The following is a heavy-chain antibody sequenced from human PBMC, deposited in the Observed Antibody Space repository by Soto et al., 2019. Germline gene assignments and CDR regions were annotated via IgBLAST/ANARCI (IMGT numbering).Heavy chain of an antibody. CDR1: GYSFTTYW. CDR3: ARHPLDGAAYAMDV. J-gene: IGHJ6*02. Sequence: GESLKISCKGSGYSFTTYWIGWPRQMPGKGLEWMGIIYPGDSDTRYSPSFQGQVTISADKSITTAYLQWSSLKASDSAMYYCARHPLDGAAYAMDVWGQGTTVTVSS. V-gene: IGHV5-51*01. D-gene: IGHD4-17*01. CDR2: IYPGDSDT.